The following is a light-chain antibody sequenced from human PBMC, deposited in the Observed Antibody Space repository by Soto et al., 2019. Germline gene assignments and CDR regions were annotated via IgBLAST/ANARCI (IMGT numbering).Light chain of an antibody. V-gene: IGLV2-14*01. CDR2: EVS. CDR1: SSDVGAYNY. Sequence: QSLLTQPASVSGSPGQSITIACTGTSSDVGAYNYVSWYQQHPGKAPKLLIFEVSSRPSGVSNRFSGSKSGSTASLTISGLQAEDEADYYCSSYADSDTLYVSGTGTKVTVL. J-gene: IGLJ1*01. CDR3: SSYADSDTLYV.